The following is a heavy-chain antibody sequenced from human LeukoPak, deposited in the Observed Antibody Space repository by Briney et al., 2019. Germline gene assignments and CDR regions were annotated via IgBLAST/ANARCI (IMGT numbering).Heavy chain of an antibody. V-gene: IGHV3-21*01. D-gene: IGHD3-16*01. CDR3: ARDLARSSGGGFDY. Sequence: GGSLRLSCAASGFTFSSYSMKWVRQAPGKGLEWVSSISSSSSYIYCADSVKGRFTISRDNAKNSLYLQMNSLRAEDTAVYYCARDLARSSGGGFDYWGQGTLVTVSS. CDR1: GFTFSSYS. J-gene: IGHJ4*02. CDR2: ISSSSSYI.